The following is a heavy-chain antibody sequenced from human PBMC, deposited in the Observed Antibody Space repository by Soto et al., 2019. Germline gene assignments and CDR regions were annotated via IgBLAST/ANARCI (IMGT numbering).Heavy chain of an antibody. CDR3: ARAEAVAGTYGY. Sequence: QVQLVESGGGVVQPGRSLRLSCAASGFTFSSYGMHWVRQAPGKGLEWVAVIWYDGSNKYYADSVKGRFTISRDNSKNTLYLQMNSLSAEDTAVYYCARAEAVAGTYGYWGQGTLVTVSS. J-gene: IGHJ4*02. CDR2: IWYDGSNK. CDR1: GFTFSSYG. V-gene: IGHV3-33*01. D-gene: IGHD6-19*01.